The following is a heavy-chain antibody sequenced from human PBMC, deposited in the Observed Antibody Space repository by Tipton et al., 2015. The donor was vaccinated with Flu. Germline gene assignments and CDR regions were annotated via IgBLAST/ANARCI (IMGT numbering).Heavy chain of an antibody. CDR2: IYTSGST. CDR1: GGPISSGSYY. V-gene: IGHV4-61*02. D-gene: IGHD6-19*01. Sequence: TLSLTCTVSGGPISSGSYYWSWIRQPAGKGLEWIGRIYTSGSTNYNPSLKSRVTISVDTSKNQFSLKLSSVTAADTAVYYCARGSVAGNSYWGQGALVTVPS. J-gene: IGHJ4*02. CDR3: ARGSVAGNSY.